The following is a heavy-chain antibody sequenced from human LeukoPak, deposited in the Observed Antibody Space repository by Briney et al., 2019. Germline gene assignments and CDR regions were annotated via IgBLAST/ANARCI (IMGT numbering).Heavy chain of an antibody. CDR2: IIPILGIA. CDR3: AKLHDYSNSFYYYGMDV. D-gene: IGHD4-11*01. J-gene: IGHJ6*02. V-gene: IGHV1-69*04. CDR1: GGTFSSYA. Sequence: GPTVKVSCKASGGTFSSYAISWVRQDPGQGLEWMGRIIPILGIANYAQNFQGRVTITADKSTSTAYMELSSLRSEDTAVYYCAKLHDYSNSFYYYGMDVWGQGTTVTVSS.